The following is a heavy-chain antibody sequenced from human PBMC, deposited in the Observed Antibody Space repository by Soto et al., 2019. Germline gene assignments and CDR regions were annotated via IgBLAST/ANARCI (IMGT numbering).Heavy chain of an antibody. J-gene: IGHJ4*02. D-gene: IGHD1-1*01. Sequence: VRVFCKTSGYTLTSFGNHWSRQAPGEGLEWRGWIHPHSGGTNSAQKSQVLVTMTSDTSISTVYMDLSRLRSDDKAVYYWSRRWRECENWPGHDYSALGTRDPVSS. V-gene: IGHV1-2*04. CDR2: IHPHSGGT. CDR3: SRRWRECENWPGHDY. CDR1: GYTLTSFG.